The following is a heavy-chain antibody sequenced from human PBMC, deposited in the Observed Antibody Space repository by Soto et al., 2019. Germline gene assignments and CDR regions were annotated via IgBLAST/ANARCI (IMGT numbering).Heavy chain of an antibody. Sequence: QVQLVQSGAEVKKPGSSVNVSCKASGGTFSSYDVSWVRQAPGQGLEWMGRIIPILGISNYAQKFQGRVTITADNLTSTAYMELSSLRSEDTAVYYCAREGLREGPYYYYMDVWGKGTTVTVSS. J-gene: IGHJ6*03. CDR1: GGTFSSYD. V-gene: IGHV1-69*04. CDR2: IIPILGIS. D-gene: IGHD5-12*01. CDR3: AREGLREGPYYYYMDV.